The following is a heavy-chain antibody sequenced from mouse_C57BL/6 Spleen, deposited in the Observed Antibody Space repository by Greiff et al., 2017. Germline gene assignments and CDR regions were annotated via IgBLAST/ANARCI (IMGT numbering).Heavy chain of an antibody. J-gene: IGHJ1*03. Sequence: QVQLQQSGPELVKPGASVKISCKASGYAFSSSWMNWVKQRPGKGLEWIGRIYPGDGDTNYNGKFKGKATLTADKSSSTAYMQLSSLTSEDSAVYFCATSITTVDYWYVDVWGTGTTVTVSS. CDR2: IYPGDGDT. D-gene: IGHD1-1*01. CDR1: GYAFSSSW. CDR3: ATSITTVDYWYVDV. V-gene: IGHV1-82*01.